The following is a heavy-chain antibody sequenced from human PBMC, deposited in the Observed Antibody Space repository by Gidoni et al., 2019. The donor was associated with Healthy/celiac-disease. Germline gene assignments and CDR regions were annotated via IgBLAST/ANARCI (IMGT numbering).Heavy chain of an antibody. CDR3: ARQQGGPLATVTTFPVFGWFDP. Sequence: QVQLVQSGAEVKKPGASVKVSCKASGYTFTSYGISWVRQAPGQGLEWMGWISAYNGNTNYAQKLQGRVTMTTDTSTSTAYMELRSLRSDDTAVYYCARQQGGPLATVTTFPVFGWFDPWGQGTLVTVSS. V-gene: IGHV1-18*01. CDR2: ISAYNGNT. J-gene: IGHJ5*02. CDR1: GYTFTSYG. D-gene: IGHD4-17*01.